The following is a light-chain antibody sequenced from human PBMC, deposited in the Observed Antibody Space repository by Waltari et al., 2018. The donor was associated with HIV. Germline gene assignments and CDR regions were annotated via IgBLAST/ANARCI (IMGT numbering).Light chain of an antibody. CDR2: KDS. Sequence: SYELTQPPSVSVSPGQTARITCSGDALPKKYVYWYQQRPGQAPVLVIYKDSERPSGIPERFSGSSSGTTVTLTISGVQAEDEADYYCQSADSSGSYVFGTGTTVTVL. CDR3: QSADSSGSYV. CDR1: ALPKKY. J-gene: IGLJ1*01. V-gene: IGLV3-25*03.